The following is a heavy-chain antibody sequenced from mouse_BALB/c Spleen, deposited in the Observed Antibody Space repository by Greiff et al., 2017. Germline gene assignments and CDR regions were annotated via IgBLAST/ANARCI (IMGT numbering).Heavy chain of an antibody. CDR2: IDTANGNT. CDR1: GFNIKDTY. V-gene: IGHV14-3*02. CDR3: AGGPAWFAY. Sequence: EVQLQQSGAELVKPGASVKLSCTASGFNIKDTYMHWVKQRPEQGLEWIGRIDTANGNTKYEPKFQGKSTITADSSSHTAYLQLSSLTSDDTAVYVCAGGPAWFAYWGQGTLVTVSA. J-gene: IGHJ3*01.